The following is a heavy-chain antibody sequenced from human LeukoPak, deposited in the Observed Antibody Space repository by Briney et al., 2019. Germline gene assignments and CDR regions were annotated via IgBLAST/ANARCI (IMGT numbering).Heavy chain of an antibody. CDR3: ARELDGGKALDY. D-gene: IGHD4-23*01. Sequence: TGGSLRLSCAASGFTFSNYAMNWVRQAPGKGLEWVSFTSGSGGNTYYADSVKGRFTISRDNSKNTLYLQMNSLRAEDTAVYYCARELDGGKALDYWGQGTWSPSPQ. V-gene: IGHV3-23*01. CDR2: TSGSGGNT. CDR1: GFTFSNYA. J-gene: IGHJ4*02.